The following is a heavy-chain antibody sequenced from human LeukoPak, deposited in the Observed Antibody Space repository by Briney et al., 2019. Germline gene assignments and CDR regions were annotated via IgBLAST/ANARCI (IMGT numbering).Heavy chain of an antibody. Sequence: SETLSLTCTVSGGSISSHYWSWIRQPAGKGLEWIGRIDTSGSTTYNPSLKSRVTISVDKSKNRFSLKVTSVAAADTAMYYCARGPPAYNWNDGGYFDNWGQETLVTVSS. CDR1: GGSISSHY. V-gene: IGHV4-4*07. D-gene: IGHD1-20*01. J-gene: IGHJ4*02. CDR3: ARGPPAYNWNDGGYFDN. CDR2: IDTSGST.